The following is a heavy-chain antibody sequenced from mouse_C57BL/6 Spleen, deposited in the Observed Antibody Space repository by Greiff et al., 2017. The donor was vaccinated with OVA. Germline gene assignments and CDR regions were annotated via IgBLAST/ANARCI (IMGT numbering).Heavy chain of an antibody. V-gene: IGHV1-72*01. D-gene: IGHD3-2*02. Sequence: VQLQQPGAELVKPGASVKLSCKASGYTFTSYWMHWVKQRPGQGLEWIGRIDPNSGGTNYNEKFKSKATLTVDKPSSTAYMQLSSLTSEDSAVYYCARGGGQLRLRSYFDYWGKGTTLTVSS. CDR2: IDPNSGGT. CDR3: ARGGGQLRLRSYFDY. CDR1: GYTFTSYW. J-gene: IGHJ2*01.